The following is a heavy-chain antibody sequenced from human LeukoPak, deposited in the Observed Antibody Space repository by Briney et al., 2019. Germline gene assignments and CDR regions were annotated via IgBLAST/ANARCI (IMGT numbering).Heavy chain of an antibody. CDR3: SRADYYGSGSPISLDV. CDR1: GFTFSDYY. D-gene: IGHD3-10*01. V-gene: IGHV3-49*04. CDR2: IRSRAYGATT. Sequence: GGSLRLSCAPSGFTFSDYYMSWVRQAPGKGLEWVGFIRSRAYGATTEYAASVKGRFTISRDDSKSIAYLQMNSLKTEDTAVYYCSRADYYGSGSPISLDVWGKGTTVTVS. J-gene: IGHJ6*03.